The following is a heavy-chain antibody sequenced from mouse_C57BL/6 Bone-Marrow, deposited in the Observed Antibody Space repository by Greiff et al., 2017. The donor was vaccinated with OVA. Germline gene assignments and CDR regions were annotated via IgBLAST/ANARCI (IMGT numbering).Heavy chain of an antibody. Sequence: QVQLQQSGPELVKPGASVKISYKASGYAFSSSWMNWVKQRPGKGLEWIGRIYPGDGDTNYNGKFKGKATLTADKSSSTAYMQLSSLTSEDSAVYFCARRSPSGATVVATEGYFDVWGTGTTVTVSS. CDR1: GYAFSSSW. D-gene: IGHD1-1*01. J-gene: IGHJ1*03. V-gene: IGHV1-82*01. CDR3: ARRSPSGATVVATEGYFDV. CDR2: IYPGDGDT.